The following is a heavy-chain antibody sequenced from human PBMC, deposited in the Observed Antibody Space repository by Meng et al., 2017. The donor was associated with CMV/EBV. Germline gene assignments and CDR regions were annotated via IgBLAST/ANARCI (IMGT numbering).Heavy chain of an antibody. CDR1: VGTFSSYP. CDR2: IIPIFGTA. V-gene: IGHV1-69*05. CDR3: ARSLYSSSPHFDY. D-gene: IGHD6-6*01. J-gene: IGHJ4*02. Sequence: ASVGTFSSYPLSWVRQAPGQGLEWMGGIIPIFGTANYAQKFQGRVTITTDESTSTAYMELSSLRSEDTAVYYCARSLYSSSPHFDYWGQGTLVTVSS.